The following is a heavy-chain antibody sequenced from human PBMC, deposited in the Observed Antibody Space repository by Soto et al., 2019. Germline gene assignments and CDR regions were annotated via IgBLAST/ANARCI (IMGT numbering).Heavy chain of an antibody. V-gene: IGHV3-15*07. CDR1: GITFSNAW. Sequence: EVQLVESVGGLVKPVGSLSRSCASSGITFSNAWMNWVRQAPRKGMEWVGRIKNKTDGGTTDYASPVKGRFTISSDDSKNTLYLQMNSLKTEDTAVYYCTTDQEYFAYWGQGTLVTVSA. CDR2: IKNKTDGGTT. CDR3: TTDQEYFAY. J-gene: IGHJ4*02.